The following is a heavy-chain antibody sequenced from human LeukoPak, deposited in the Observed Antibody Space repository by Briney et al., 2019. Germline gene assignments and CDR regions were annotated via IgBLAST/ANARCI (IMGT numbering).Heavy chain of an antibody. CDR1: GFTFSSNA. V-gene: IGHV3-30*04. CDR3: ARGPHGAAAVTGYFDL. Sequence: GRSLRLSCAASGFTFSSNAMHWVRQAPGKGLEWVAFIRYDGSNKYYADSVKGRFTLSRDNSKNTLYLQMNSLRAEDTAVYYCARGPHGAAAVTGYFDLWGRGTLVTVSS. D-gene: IGHD6-13*01. J-gene: IGHJ2*01. CDR2: IRYDGSNK.